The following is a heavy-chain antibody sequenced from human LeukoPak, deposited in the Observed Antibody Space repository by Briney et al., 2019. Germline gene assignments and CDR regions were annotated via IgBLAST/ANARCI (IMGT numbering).Heavy chain of an antibody. J-gene: IGHJ5*02. Sequence: SETLSLTCTVSGYSISSGYYWGWIRQPPGKGLEWIGSIYHSGSTYYNPSLKSRVTISVDTSKNQFSLKLSSVTAADTAVYYCARRPGAGWFDPWGQGTLVTVSS. CDR1: GYSISSGYY. V-gene: IGHV4-38-2*02. CDR2: IYHSGST. CDR3: ARRPGAGWFDP.